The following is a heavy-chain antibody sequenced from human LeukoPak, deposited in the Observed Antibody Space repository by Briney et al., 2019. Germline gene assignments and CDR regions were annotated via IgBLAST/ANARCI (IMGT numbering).Heavy chain of an antibody. CDR1: GGSFSGYY. D-gene: IGHD2-15*01. CDR3: ARECSGGSCLDY. J-gene: IGHJ4*02. Sequence: PSETLSLTCAVYGGSFSGYYWSWIRQPPGKGLEWIGEINHSGSTNYNPSPKSRVTISVDTSKNQFSLKLSSVTAADTAAYYCARECSGGSCLDYWGQGTLVTVSS. CDR2: INHSGST. V-gene: IGHV4-34*01.